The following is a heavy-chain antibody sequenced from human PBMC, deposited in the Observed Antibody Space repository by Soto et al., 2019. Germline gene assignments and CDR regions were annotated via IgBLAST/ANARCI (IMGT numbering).Heavy chain of an antibody. Sequence: XSVRGSCNASGYTFTNYGNSWVRQAPGQGIEWMGWISAYNGNTNYTQKIQGIVTRTTDTSRSTAYMWLRSLRCADTAVYYCAIRHCSSTSRYQIRFDNRLRRTMFPLSS. V-gene: IGHV1-18*01. J-gene: IGHJ4*02. CDR2: ISAYNGNT. CDR3: AIRHCSSTSRYQIRFDN. D-gene: IGHD2-2*01. CDR1: GYTFTNYG.